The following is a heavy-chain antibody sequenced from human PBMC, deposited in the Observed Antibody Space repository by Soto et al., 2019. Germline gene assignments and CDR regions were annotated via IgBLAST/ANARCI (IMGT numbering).Heavy chain of an antibody. CDR2: IYPGDSDT. V-gene: IGHV5-51*01. CDR3: ARSVYYYDSSGYQSLYYGMDV. J-gene: IGHJ6*02. D-gene: IGHD3-22*01. Sequence: VASLKISCKGSGYSFTSYWIGWVRQMPGKGLEWMGIIYPGDSDTRYSPSFQGQVTISADKSISTAYLQWSSLKASDTAMYYCARSVYYYDSSGYQSLYYGMDVWGQGTTVTVSS. CDR1: GYSFTSYW.